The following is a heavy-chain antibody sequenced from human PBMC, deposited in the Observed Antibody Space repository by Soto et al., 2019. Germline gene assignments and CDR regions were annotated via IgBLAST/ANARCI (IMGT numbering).Heavy chain of an antibody. V-gene: IGHV1-18*01. CDR2: ISAYNGNT. Sequence: ASVKVSCKAAGYTFTSYGISWVRQAPGQGLEWMGWISAYNGNTNYAQKLQGRVTMTRDTSTSTAYMELSSLRSDDTAVYYCASVSSVLRVLGWLPDAFXIWGEGTMVPVS. CDR3: ASVSSVLRVLGWLPDAFXI. D-gene: IGHD3-3*01. J-gene: IGHJ3*02. CDR1: GYTFTSYG.